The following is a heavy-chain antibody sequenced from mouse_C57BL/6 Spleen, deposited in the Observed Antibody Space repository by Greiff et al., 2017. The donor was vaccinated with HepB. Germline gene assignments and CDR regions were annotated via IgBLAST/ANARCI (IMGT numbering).Heavy chain of an antibody. CDR2: IDPSDSET. J-gene: IGHJ4*01. CDR1: GYTFTSYW. Sequence: QVQLQQPGAELVRPGSSVKLSCKASGYTFTSYWMHWVKQRPIQGLEWIGNIDPSDSETHYNQKFKDKATLTVVKSSSTAYMQLSSLTSEDSAVYYCARGNSNYDAMDYWGQGTSVTVSS. CDR3: ARGNSNYDAMDY. D-gene: IGHD2-5*01. V-gene: IGHV1-52*01.